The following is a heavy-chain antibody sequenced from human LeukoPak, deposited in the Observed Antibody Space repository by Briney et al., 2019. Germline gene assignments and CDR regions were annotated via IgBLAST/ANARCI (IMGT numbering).Heavy chain of an antibody. V-gene: IGHV3-21*04. Sequence: PGGSLRLSCAASGFTFSSYSMNWVRQAPGKGLEWVSSISSSSSYIYYADSVKGRFTISRDNAKNSLFLQMNSLRADDTAVYYCARDFNPAGSSSGWSTCKYWGQGTLVTVSS. CDR3: ARDFNPAGSSSGWSTCKY. CDR2: ISSSSSYI. D-gene: IGHD6-19*01. CDR1: GFTFSSYS. J-gene: IGHJ4*02.